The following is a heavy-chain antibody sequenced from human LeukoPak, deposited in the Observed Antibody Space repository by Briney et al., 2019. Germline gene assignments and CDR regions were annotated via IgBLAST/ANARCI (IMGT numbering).Heavy chain of an antibody. CDR1: GGSISSHH. J-gene: IGHJ4*02. Sequence: SETLSLTCTVSGGSISSHHWSWIRQPPGKGLEWIGYIYYSGSTNSKPSLKSRVTISVDTSKNQFSLKLTSVTAADTAVYYYARHLDIAASGTFDYWGQGTLVTVSS. V-gene: IGHV4-59*08. D-gene: IGHD6-13*01. CDR2: IYYSGST. CDR3: ARHLDIAASGTFDY.